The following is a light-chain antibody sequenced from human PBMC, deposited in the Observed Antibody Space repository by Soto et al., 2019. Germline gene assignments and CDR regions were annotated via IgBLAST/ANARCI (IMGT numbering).Light chain of an antibody. V-gene: IGKV3-11*01. CDR1: QSVSSY. Sequence: EIVLTQSPATLSLSPGERATLSCRASQSVSSYLAWYQQKPGQAPRLLIYDASNRATGIPARFSGSGSGTDFTLTISSLEPEDFAVYYCQQRSNWPPLNCGGGTKVDIK. J-gene: IGKJ4*01. CDR3: QQRSNWPPLN. CDR2: DAS.